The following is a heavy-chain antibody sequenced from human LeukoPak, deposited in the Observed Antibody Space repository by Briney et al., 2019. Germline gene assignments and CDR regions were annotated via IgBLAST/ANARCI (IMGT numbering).Heavy chain of an antibody. V-gene: IGHV4-59*08. J-gene: IGHJ4*02. CDR1: GGYISSYY. D-gene: IGHD5-18*01. CDR2: IYYSGST. Sequence: KPSETLSLTCTVSGGYISSYYWSWIRQPPGKGLEWIGYIYYSGSTNYNPSLKSRVTISVDTSKNQFSLKLSSVTAADTAVYYCARHMGLGYSYGYPYFDYWGQGTLVTVSS. CDR3: ARHMGLGYSYGYPYFDY.